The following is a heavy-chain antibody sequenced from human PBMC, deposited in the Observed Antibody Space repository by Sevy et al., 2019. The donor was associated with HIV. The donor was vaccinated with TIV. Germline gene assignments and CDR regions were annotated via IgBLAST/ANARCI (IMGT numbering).Heavy chain of an antibody. V-gene: IGHV1-8*01. CDR3: ARGDLMTTVTTPNYYYYYGMDV. D-gene: IGHD4-17*01. CDR2: MNPNSGNT. Sequence: ASVKVSCKASGYTFTSYDINWVRQATGQELEWMGWMNPNSGNTGYAQKFQGRVTMTRNTSISTAHMELGSLRSEDTAVYYCARGDLMTTVTTPNYYYYYGMDVWGQGTTVTVSS. CDR1: GYTFTSYD. J-gene: IGHJ6*02.